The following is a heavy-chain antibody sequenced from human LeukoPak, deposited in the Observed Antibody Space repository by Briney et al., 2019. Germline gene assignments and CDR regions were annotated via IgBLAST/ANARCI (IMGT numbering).Heavy chain of an antibody. J-gene: IGHJ3*02. V-gene: IGHV4-39*01. CDR1: GGSIISSTYY. CDR2: IYYSGTT. D-gene: IGHD3-22*01. CDR3: ARHSRGYYDSTGYYYGSHAFDI. Sequence: PSETLSLTCTVSGGSIISSTYYWGWIRQPPGKGLEWIGSIYYSGTTYYNPSLKSRVTISVDTSRNQFSLKLSFVTAADTAVFHCARHSRGYYDSTGYYYGSHAFDIWGQGTMVTVSS.